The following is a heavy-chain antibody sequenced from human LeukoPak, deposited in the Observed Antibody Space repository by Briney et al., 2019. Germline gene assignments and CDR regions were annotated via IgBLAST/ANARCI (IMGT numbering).Heavy chain of an antibody. CDR3: VRSMSGRNDL. CDR1: GFTFSNYW. J-gene: IGHJ5*02. CDR2: INVEGSRT. D-gene: IGHD3-3*01. Sequence: GGSLRLSCVGSGFTFSNYWVHWVRQVPGEGLVWVSRINVEGSRTDYADSVRGRFTISRDNVKNTLYLQMNSLTAEDTAVYYCVRSMSGRNDLWGQGTLVTVSS. V-gene: IGHV3-74*01.